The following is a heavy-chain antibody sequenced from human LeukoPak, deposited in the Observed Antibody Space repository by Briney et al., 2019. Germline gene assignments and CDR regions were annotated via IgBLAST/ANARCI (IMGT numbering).Heavy chain of an antibody. J-gene: IGHJ3*02. Sequence: ASVKVSCKASGYIFTSYGMSWVRQAPGQGVEGMGWIMAYNGNTNYAQKLQGRVDMTTDTSTSTAYMELRSLRSDDTAVYYCARDFGDYYDSSGYAPSDAFDIWGQGTMVTVSS. CDR1: GYIFTSYG. D-gene: IGHD3-22*01. CDR3: ARDFGDYYDSSGYAPSDAFDI. CDR2: IMAYNGNT. V-gene: IGHV1-18*01.